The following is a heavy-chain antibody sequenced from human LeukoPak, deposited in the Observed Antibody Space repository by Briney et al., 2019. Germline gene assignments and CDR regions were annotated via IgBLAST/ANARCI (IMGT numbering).Heavy chain of an antibody. Sequence: PGGSLRLSCAASGFTFSSYAMSWVRQAPGKGLEWVSRINSDGSSTSYADSVKGRFTISRDNAKNTLYLQMDSLRAEDTAMYYCARGTGSYYSLGYWGQGTLVTVSS. CDR1: GFTFSSYA. D-gene: IGHD1-26*01. CDR3: ARGTGSYYSLGY. CDR2: INSDGSST. V-gene: IGHV3-74*01. J-gene: IGHJ4*02.